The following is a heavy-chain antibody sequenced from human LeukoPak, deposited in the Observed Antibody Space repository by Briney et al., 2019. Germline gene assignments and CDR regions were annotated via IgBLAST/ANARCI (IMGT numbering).Heavy chain of an antibody. CDR2: ISWNSGSI. CDR3: AKGPLGYCTNGVCSTYFDY. V-gene: IGHV3-9*01. CDR1: GYTFDDYA. J-gene: IGHJ4*02. Sequence: PGRSLRLSCAASGYTFDDYAMHWVRQAPGKGLEWVSGISWNSGSIGYADSVKGRFTISRDNAKNSLYLQMNSLRAEDTALYYWAKGPLGYCTNGVCSTYFDYWGQGTLVTVSS. D-gene: IGHD2-8*01.